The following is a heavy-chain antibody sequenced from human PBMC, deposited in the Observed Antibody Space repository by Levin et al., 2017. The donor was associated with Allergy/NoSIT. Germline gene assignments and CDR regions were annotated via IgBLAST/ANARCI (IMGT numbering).Heavy chain of an antibody. V-gene: IGHV4-39*01. D-gene: IGHD3-10*01. Sequence: PSETLSLTCTVSGGSISSSSYYWGWIRQPPGKGLEWIGSIYYSGSTYYNPSLKSRVTISVDTSKNQFSLKLSSVTAADTAVYYCARLTLVRGVIISQYYFDYWGQGTLVTVSS. CDR3: ARLTLVRGVIISQYYFDY. CDR1: GGSISSSSYY. CDR2: IYYSGST. J-gene: IGHJ4*02.